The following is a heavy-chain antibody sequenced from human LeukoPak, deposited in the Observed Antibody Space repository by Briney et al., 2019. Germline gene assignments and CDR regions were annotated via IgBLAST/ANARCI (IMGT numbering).Heavy chain of an antibody. CDR3: AGTSDMRGNSDYFEH. J-gene: IGHJ4*02. D-gene: IGHD1-7*01. V-gene: IGHV1-2*02. Sequence: ASVKVSCKASGYTFTGYYMHWVRQAPGQGLKWMGWINANSGATTYAQKFQGRVTMTRDTSINTAYMEMSRLTSDDTAVYYCAGTSDMRGNSDYFEHWGQGTLVTVSS. CDR2: INANSGAT. CDR1: GYTFTGYY.